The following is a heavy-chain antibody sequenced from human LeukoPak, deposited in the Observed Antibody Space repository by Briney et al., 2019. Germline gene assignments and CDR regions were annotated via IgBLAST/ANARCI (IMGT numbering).Heavy chain of an antibody. J-gene: IGHJ4*02. CDR1: GFTFSSYA. D-gene: IGHD6-13*01. V-gene: IGHV3-23*01. CDR2: TSESGGST. CDR3: ASSTVLIDY. Sequence: GGSLRLSCEASGFTFSSYAMGWVRQAPGKGLEWVSVTSESGGSTHYADSMKGRFTISRDNAKNSLYLQMNSLRAEDTAVYYCASSTVLIDYWGQGTLVTVSS.